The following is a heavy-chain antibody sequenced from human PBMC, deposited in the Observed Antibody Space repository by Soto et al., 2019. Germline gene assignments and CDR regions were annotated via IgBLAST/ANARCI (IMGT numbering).Heavy chain of an antibody. CDR1: GGSFSGYY. D-gene: IGHD2-15*01. CDR2: INHSGST. J-gene: IGHJ6*03. Sequence: SETLSLTCAVYGGSFSGYYWSWIRQPPGKGLEWIGEINHSGSTNYNPSLKSRVTILVDTSKNQFSLKLSSVTAADTAVYYCARGLGYCSGGSCYSSYYYYYMDVWGKGTTVTVSS. V-gene: IGHV4-34*01. CDR3: ARGLGYCSGGSCYSSYYYYYMDV.